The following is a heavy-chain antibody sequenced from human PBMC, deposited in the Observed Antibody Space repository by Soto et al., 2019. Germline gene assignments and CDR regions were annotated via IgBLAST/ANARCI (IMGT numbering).Heavy chain of an antibody. V-gene: IGHV1-18*04. CDR1: GYTFTSYG. CDR2: ISAYNGNT. Sequence: QVQLVQSGAEVKKPGASVKVSCKASGYTFTSYGISWVRQAPGQGREWMGWISAYNGNTNYAQKLQGRGTMTTDTSTSTAYMELRSLRSDDTAVYYCASSSIPGGYYYGMDVWGQGNTVTVSS. J-gene: IGHJ6*02. CDR3: ASSSIPGGYYYGMDV. D-gene: IGHD6-19*01.